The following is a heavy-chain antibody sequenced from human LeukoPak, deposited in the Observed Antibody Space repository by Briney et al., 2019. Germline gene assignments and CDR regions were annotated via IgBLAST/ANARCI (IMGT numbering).Heavy chain of an antibody. CDR3: ARSRAGTTYYYYYYMDV. Sequence: PSETLSLTCAVYGGPFSGYYWSWIRQPPGKGLEWIGEINHSGSTNYNPSLKSRVTISVDTSKNQFSLKLSSVTAADTAVYYCARSRAGTTYYYYYYMDVWGKGTTDTASS. V-gene: IGHV4-34*01. CDR1: GGPFSGYY. CDR2: INHSGST. D-gene: IGHD6-13*01. J-gene: IGHJ6*03.